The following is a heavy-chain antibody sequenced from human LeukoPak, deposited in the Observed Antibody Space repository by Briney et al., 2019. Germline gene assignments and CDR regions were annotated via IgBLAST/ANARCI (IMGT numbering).Heavy chain of an antibody. CDR3: AGSRYSYGNSFDY. CDR1: GGSISSYF. J-gene: IGHJ4*02. CDR2: MYTSGST. V-gene: IGHV4-4*07. D-gene: IGHD5-18*01. Sequence: SETLSLTCTVSGGSISSYFWSWIRQPAGKGLEWIGRMYTSGSTNYNPSLKSRVTMSADTSKNQFSLKMSSVTAADTAVYYCAGSRYSYGNSFDYWGQGTLVTVSS.